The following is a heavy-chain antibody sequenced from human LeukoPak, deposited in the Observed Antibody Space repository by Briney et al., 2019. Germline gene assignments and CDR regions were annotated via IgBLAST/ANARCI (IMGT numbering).Heavy chain of an antibody. Sequence: RASVKVSCKASGGTFSSYAISCVRRAPGQGLEWMGGIIPIFGTANYAQKFQGRVTITTDESTSTAYMELSSLRSEETAVYYCARGSGSYYGGPFDYWGQGTLVTVSS. CDR1: GGTFSSYA. D-gene: IGHD1-26*01. CDR3: ARGSGSYYGGPFDY. CDR2: IIPIFGTA. J-gene: IGHJ4*02. V-gene: IGHV1-69*05.